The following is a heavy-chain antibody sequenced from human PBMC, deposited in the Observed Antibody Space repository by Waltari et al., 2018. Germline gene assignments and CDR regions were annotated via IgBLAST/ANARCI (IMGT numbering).Heavy chain of an antibody. Sequence: EVQLLASGGGLVQPGGSLRLSCAAPGSTFTSYPLSWVRQAPGKGLEWVSVIYSGGSTYYADSVKGRFTISRDNSKNTLYLQMNSLRAEDTAVYYCAKDLIAARLDYWGQGTLVTVSS. D-gene: IGHD6-6*01. CDR2: IYSGGST. J-gene: IGHJ4*02. V-gene: IGHV3-23*03. CDR1: GSTFTSYP. CDR3: AKDLIAARLDY.